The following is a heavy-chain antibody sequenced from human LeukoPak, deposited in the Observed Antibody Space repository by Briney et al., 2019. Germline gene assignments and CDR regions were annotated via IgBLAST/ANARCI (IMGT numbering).Heavy chain of an antibody. D-gene: IGHD3-10*01. CDR1: GYTFSSYF. J-gene: IGHJ3*02. CDR2: INPSGGTT. V-gene: IGHV1-46*01. Sequence: ASVKVSCKASGYTFSSYFMHWVRQATGQGLEWMGIINPSGGTTNYAQKFQGRVTMTRDTSTSTVYMELSSLRSEDTAVYYCARDLVYYGSGTYHAFDIWGQGTRVTVS. CDR3: ARDLVYYGSGTYHAFDI.